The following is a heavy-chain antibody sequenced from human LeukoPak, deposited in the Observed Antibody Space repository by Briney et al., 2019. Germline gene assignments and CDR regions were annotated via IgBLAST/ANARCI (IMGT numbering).Heavy chain of an antibody. D-gene: IGHD3-9*01. J-gene: IGHJ4*02. CDR1: GGSITGYY. V-gene: IGHV4-34*01. Sequence: PSETLSLTCAVYGGSITGYYWSWIRQPPGKGREWVGEIHYTGATSYNPSLKSRATISIDTSRNQVSLKLGSVTAADTAVYYCARGNILSGYCFDFWGQGALVTVSS. CDR3: ARGNILSGYCFDF. CDR2: IHYTGAT.